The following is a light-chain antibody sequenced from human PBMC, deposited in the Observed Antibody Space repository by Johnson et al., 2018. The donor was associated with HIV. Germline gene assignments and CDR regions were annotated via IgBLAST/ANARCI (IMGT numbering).Light chain of an antibody. CDR1: SSNIGKNY. CDR3: GTWDSSLILYV. Sequence: QSILTQPPSVSAAPGQKVTISCSGSSSNIGKNYVSWYQQLPGTAPKLLIYDNNKRPSGIPDRFSGSKSGTSATLGITGLQTGYEADYYCGTWDSSLILYVFVTGTNVTVL. CDR2: DNN. V-gene: IGLV1-51*01. J-gene: IGLJ1*01.